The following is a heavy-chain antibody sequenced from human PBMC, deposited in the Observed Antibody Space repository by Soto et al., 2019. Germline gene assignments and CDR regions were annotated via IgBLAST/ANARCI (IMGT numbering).Heavy chain of an antibody. V-gene: IGHV1-69*13. CDR1: GGTFSSYA. CDR3: ARGLYCPSSSCYNHWFDP. J-gene: IGHJ5*02. D-gene: IGHD2-2*02. CDR2: IIPIFGTA. Sequence: ASVKVSCKTSGGTFSSYAISWVRQAPGQGLEWMGKIIPIFGTANYAQKFQGRVTITADESTSTAYMELSSLRSEDTALYYCARGLYCPSSSCYNHWFDPWGQGTLATVSS.